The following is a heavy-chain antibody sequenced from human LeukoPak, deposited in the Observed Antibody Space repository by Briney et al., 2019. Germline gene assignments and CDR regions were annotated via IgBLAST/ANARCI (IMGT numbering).Heavy chain of an antibody. Sequence: PSETLSLTCTVSGGSISSYYWSWVRQPPGKGLEWSGYIYYSGSTNYNPSLKSRVTISVDTSKNQFSLKLSSVTAADTAVYYCARLTSIAAAGTDYYYYGMDVWGKGTTVTVSS. V-gene: IGHV4-59*01. CDR1: GGSISSYY. D-gene: IGHD6-13*01. CDR3: ARLTSIAAAGTDYYYYGMDV. J-gene: IGHJ6*04. CDR2: IYYSGST.